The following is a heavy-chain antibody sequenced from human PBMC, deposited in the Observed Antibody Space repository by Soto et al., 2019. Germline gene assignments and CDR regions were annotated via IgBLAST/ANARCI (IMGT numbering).Heavy chain of an antibody. D-gene: IGHD3-22*01. Sequence: PSGTLSLTCAVSGGSVSSGSYYWTWNRQHTGKGLEWIGHIYSTESTNYNPSLKSRLTISVDMSESQFSLKLSSVTVADTAVYYCARSDSSTKTRYYFDRWGQGTLVTVSS. J-gene: IGHJ4*02. CDR1: GGSVSSGSYY. V-gene: IGHV4-31*11. CDR2: IYSTEST. CDR3: ARSDSSTKTRYYFDR.